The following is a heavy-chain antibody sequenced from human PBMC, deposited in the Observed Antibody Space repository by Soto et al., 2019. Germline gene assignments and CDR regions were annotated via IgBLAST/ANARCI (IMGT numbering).Heavy chain of an antibody. CDR1: GYTFTSYA. V-gene: IGHV1-3*01. CDR3: ASSYYGSGNPKDYYYGMDV. CDR2: INAGNGNT. J-gene: IGHJ6*02. D-gene: IGHD3-10*01. Sequence: ASVQVSCKASGYTFTSYAMHWVRQAPGQRLEWMGWINAGNGNTKYSQKFQGRVTITRDTSASTAYMELSSLRSEDTAVYYCASSYYGSGNPKDYYYGMDVWGQGTTVTVSS.